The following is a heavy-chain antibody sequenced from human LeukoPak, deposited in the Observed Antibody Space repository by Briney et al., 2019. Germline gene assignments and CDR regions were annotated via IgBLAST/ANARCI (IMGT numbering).Heavy chain of an antibody. V-gene: IGHV1-69*06. CDR1: GGTLISYA. CDR3: ARMYSRGIYYFDY. Sequence: ASVKVSCTASGGTLISYAIRWVPQAPGQGLEWMGGIIPIFGTANYPQKFQGRVTITADKSTSTAYMELSSLRSEDTAVYYCARMYSRGIYYFDYWGQGTLVTVSS. D-gene: IGHD6-13*01. CDR2: IIPIFGTA. J-gene: IGHJ4*02.